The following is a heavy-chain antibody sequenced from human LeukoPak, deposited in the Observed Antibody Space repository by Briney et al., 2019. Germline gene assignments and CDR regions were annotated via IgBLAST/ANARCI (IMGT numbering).Heavy chain of an antibody. Sequence: GGSLRLSCAASGFSFSDNYMNWVRQAPGKGLEWVSVIYSGGSTYYADSVKGRFTISRDNSKNTLYLQMNSLRAEDTAVYYCSRHTSSWHAMDVWGQGTTATVSS. CDR3: SRHTSSWHAMDV. CDR2: IYSGGST. J-gene: IGHJ6*02. CDR1: GFSFSDNY. D-gene: IGHD6-13*01. V-gene: IGHV3-66*04.